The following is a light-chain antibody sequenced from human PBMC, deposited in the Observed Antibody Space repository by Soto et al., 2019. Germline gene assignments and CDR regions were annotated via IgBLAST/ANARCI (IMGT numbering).Light chain of an antibody. CDR3: AAWDDSLNGQV. J-gene: IGLJ1*01. Sequence: QSVLTQPPSVSEAPRQRVTISCSGSSSNIENNAVNWYQQLPGKAPKLLIYYDDLLPSGVSDRFSGSKSGTSASLAISGLQSEDEADYYCAAWDDSLNGQVFGTGTKVTVL. CDR2: YDD. V-gene: IGLV1-36*01. CDR1: SSNIENNA.